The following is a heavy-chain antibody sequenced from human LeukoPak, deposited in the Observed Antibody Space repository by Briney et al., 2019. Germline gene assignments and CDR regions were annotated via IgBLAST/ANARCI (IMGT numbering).Heavy chain of an antibody. J-gene: IGHJ4*02. CDR1: GGTFSSYA. Sequence: SVKVSCKASGGTFSSYAISWVRQAPGRGLEWMGGIIPIFGTASYAQKFQGRVTITADESTSTAYMELSSLRSEDTAVYYCARVKAPSLVATSQPLDYWGQGTLVTVFS. CDR3: ARVKAPSLVATSQPLDY. CDR2: IIPIFGTA. V-gene: IGHV1-69*13. D-gene: IGHD5-12*01.